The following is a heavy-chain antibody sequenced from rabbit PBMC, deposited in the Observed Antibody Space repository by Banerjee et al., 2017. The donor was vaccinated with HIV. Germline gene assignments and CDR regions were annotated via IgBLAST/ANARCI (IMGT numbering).Heavy chain of an antibody. D-gene: IGHD1-1*01. J-gene: IGHJ4*01. CDR2: IYAAGSGSA. V-gene: IGHV1S40*01. CDR3: ARDAPGSGGAADFDL. Sequence: QSLEESGGDLVKPGASLTLTCTASGFSFSGSYWICWVRQAPGKGLEWIACIYAAGSGSAYYASWAKGRFTISKTSSTTVTLQMTSLTAADTATYFCARDAPGSGGAADFDLWGPGTLVTVS. CDR1: GFSFSGSYW.